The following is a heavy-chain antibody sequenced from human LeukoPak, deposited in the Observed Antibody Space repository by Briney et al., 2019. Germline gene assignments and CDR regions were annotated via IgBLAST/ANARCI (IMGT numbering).Heavy chain of an antibody. Sequence: SETLSLTCTVSGGSISNYYWSWIRKPAGKGLELVGRIYSTGTTAYNPSLNSRVTMSVDTSKNQFSLNLNSVIAADTAVYFCARAPSAGSRIYFDNWGQGTLVTVSS. CDR2: IYSTGTT. D-gene: IGHD1-26*01. V-gene: IGHV4-4*07. J-gene: IGHJ4*02. CDR3: ARAPSAGSRIYFDN. CDR1: GGSISNYY.